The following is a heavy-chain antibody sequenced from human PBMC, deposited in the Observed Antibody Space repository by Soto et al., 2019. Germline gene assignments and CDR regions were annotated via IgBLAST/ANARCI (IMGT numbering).Heavy chain of an antibody. V-gene: IGHV3-74*03. D-gene: IGHD3-16*01. CDR3: DKDLLWGQSDY. Sequence: EVQLVESGGGLVQPGGSLRLSCAVSGFTFSRYWMHWFRQDPGNGLVWVSSINTDGTNTQYADSVRGRFTVSRDNAKNTVYLQMISLRSEDTAVDYCDKDLLWGQSDYWGQGTLVVVSS. CDR1: GFTFSRYW. CDR2: INTDGTNT. J-gene: IGHJ4*02.